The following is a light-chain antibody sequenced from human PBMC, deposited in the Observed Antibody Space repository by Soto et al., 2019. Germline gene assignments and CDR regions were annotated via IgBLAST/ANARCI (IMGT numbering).Light chain of an antibody. CDR3: XXYNSWPPLT. CDR1: QSVSSN. V-gene: IGKV3-15*01. CDR2: CAS. Sequence: EIVMTQSPATLSVSPGERATLSCRASQSVSSNLAWYQQKPGQAPTLLIYCASTRATGISARFSGSGSCRXXXXXXXXXXXXXXAXYXCXXYNSWPPLTFGGGTKVEIK. J-gene: IGKJ4*01.